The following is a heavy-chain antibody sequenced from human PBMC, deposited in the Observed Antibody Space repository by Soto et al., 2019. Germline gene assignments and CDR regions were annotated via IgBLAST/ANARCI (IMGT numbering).Heavy chain of an antibody. D-gene: IGHD6-19*01. CDR1: GFTFSSYA. CDR2: ISYDGSNK. V-gene: IGHV3-30-3*01. CDR3: ARDRIAVAGTGYYFDY. J-gene: IGHJ4*02. Sequence: QVQLVESGGGVVQPGRSLRLSCAASGFTFSSYAMQWVRQAPGKGLEWVAVISYDGSNKYYADSVKGRFTISRDNSKNTLYLQMNSLRAEDTAVYYCARDRIAVAGTGYYFDYWGQGTLVTVSS.